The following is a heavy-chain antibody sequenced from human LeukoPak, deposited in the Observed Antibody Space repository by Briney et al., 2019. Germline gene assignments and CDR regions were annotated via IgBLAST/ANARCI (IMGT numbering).Heavy chain of an antibody. CDR2: INPNSGGT. J-gene: IGHJ4*02. V-gene: IGHV1-2*02. CDR1: GYTFTGYY. CDR3: ARLPLIFGVVH. Sequence: VASVKASCKASGYTFTGYYMHWVRQAPGHGLEWMGWINPNSGGTNYAQKFQGRVTMTRDTSISTAYMELSRLRSDDTAVYYGARLPLIFGVVHWGQGNLVTLSS. D-gene: IGHD3-3*01.